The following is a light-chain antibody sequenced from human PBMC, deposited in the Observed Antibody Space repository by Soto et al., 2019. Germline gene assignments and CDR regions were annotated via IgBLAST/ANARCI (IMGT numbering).Light chain of an antibody. CDR1: KSVSRN. Sequence: ETVMTQSPATLSVSPGERTSLSCRASKSVSRNLAWYQQKPGQTPRLLIYGTSTRATGVPARLSDIGSGTEFTLTISSLQSEDFGVYYCQQYHNWPLTFGGGTKVEI. J-gene: IGKJ4*01. CDR3: QQYHNWPLT. CDR2: GTS. V-gene: IGKV3-15*01.